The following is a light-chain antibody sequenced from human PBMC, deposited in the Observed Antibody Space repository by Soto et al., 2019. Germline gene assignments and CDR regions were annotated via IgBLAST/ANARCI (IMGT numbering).Light chain of an antibody. J-gene: IGKJ4*01. CDR3: QQFSSYPLT. CDR2: ATS. Sequence: EIVLTQSPGTLSLSPGERATLSCRASQSVGSSYLAWYQQKPGQAPRLLIYATSSRATGIPDRFSGSGSGTDFTLTISRLEPEDFAVYYCQQFSSYPLTFGGGTKV. V-gene: IGKV3-20*01. CDR1: QSVGSSY.